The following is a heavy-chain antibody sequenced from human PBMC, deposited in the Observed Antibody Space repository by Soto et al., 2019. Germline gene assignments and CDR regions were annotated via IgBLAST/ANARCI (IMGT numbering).Heavy chain of an antibody. CDR1: GGSIMTDNW. D-gene: IGHD4-4*01. CDR2: IHHSGKT. Sequence: HVQLQQSGPGLVQPSGTLSLTCAVSGGSIMTDNWWSWVRQSPGKGLEWIGEIHHSGKTNYNPSLKSPVTGPVDKSKNQFSLDLTSVTAADTAVYYCARQYPFDSWGQGTLVTVSS. CDR3: ARQYPFDS. V-gene: IGHV4-4*02. J-gene: IGHJ4*02.